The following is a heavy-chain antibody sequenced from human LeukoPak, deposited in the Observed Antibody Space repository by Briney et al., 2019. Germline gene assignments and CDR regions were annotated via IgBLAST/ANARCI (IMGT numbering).Heavy chain of an antibody. CDR3: ARAPRFLEWLLFRGYYYYGMDV. D-gene: IGHD3-3*01. CDR2: IYYSGST. V-gene: IGHV4-30-4*01. J-gene: IGHJ6*02. CDR1: GGSISSGDYY. Sequence: SETLSLTCTVSGGSISSGDYYWSWIRQPPGKGLEWIGYIYYSGSTYYNPSLKSRVTISVDTSKNQFFLKLSSVTAADTAVYYCARAPRFLEWLLFRGYYYYGMDVWGQGTTVTVSS.